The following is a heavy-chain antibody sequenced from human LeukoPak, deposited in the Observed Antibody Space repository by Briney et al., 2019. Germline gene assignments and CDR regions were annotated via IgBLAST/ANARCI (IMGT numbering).Heavy chain of an antibody. Sequence: SETLSLTCTFSGGSISSGGYYGSWIRQHPGKGLEWIGYIYYSGGTYYNPSLKSRVTISVDTSKNQFSLKLSSVTAADTAVYYCARVLGIGNAFDIWGQGTMVTVSS. CDR1: GGSISSGGYY. V-gene: IGHV4-31*03. J-gene: IGHJ3*02. D-gene: IGHD1-14*01. CDR2: IYYSGGT. CDR3: ARVLGIGNAFDI.